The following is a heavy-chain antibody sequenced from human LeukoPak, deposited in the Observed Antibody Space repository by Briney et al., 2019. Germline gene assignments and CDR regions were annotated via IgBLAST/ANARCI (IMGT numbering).Heavy chain of an antibody. CDR2: ISSSGSTI. V-gene: IGHV3-48*04. Sequence: GGSLRLSCAASGFTFSSYSMNWVRQAPGKGLEWVSYISSSGSTIYYADSVKGRFTISRDNAKNSLYLQMNSLRAEDTAVYYCARVMVRSLMDVWGKGTTVTVSS. CDR3: ARVMVRSLMDV. J-gene: IGHJ6*03. D-gene: IGHD3-10*01. CDR1: GFTFSSYS.